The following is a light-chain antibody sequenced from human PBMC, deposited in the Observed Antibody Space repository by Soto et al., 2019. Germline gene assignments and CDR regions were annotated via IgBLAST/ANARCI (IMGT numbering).Light chain of an antibody. J-gene: IGLJ1*01. Sequence: QSALTQPASVSGSPGQSITISCTGTSIDVGAYKYVSWYQQHPGKAPKVVIYEVSNRPSGVSDRFSGSKSGNTASLTISGLQADDEADYYCSSYSSSSTLYVFGAGTKLTVL. CDR3: SSYSSSSTLYV. CDR1: SIDVGAYKY. V-gene: IGLV2-14*01. CDR2: EVS.